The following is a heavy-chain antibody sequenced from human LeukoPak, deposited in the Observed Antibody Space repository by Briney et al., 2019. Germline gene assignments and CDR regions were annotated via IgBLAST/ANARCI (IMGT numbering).Heavy chain of an antibody. J-gene: IGHJ4*02. D-gene: IGHD2-2*01. CDR2: MWYDGTSI. CDR3: VIEGPALPHTGGFDY. V-gene: IGHV3-33*01. Sequence: GGSLRLSCAASGFTFSTYGMHWVRQAPGKGLEWVAGMWYDGTSINYVDSVKGRFTISRDRSRNTLYLQMDNLRVDDTALYYCVIEGPALPHTGGFDYWGQGTLVTVST. CDR1: GFTFSTYG.